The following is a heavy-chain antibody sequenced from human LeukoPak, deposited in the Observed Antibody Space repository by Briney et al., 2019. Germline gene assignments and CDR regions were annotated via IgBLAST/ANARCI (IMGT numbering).Heavy chain of an antibody. CDR2: IKWNGGST. CDR1: GFTFDDYG. D-gene: IGHD3-22*01. Sequence: GGSLRLSCAASGFTFDDYGMSWVRQAPGKGLEWVSSIKWNGGSTGYADSVKGRFTISRDNSKNTLYLQMNSLRAEDTAVYYCAKDFIGAPYYYDSSGIFDYWGQGTLVTVSS. V-gene: IGHV3-20*04. J-gene: IGHJ4*02. CDR3: AKDFIGAPYYYDSSGIFDY.